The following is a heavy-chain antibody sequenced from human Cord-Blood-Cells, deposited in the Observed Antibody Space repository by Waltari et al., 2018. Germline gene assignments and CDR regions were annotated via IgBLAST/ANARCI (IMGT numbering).Heavy chain of an antibody. CDR3: ASSRWGLLFDY. D-gene: IGHD2-21*01. CDR1: GYSISSGYY. V-gene: IGHV4-38-2*01. J-gene: IGHJ4*02. CDR2: IYHSGST. Sequence: QVQLQESGPGLVKPSETLSLTCAVSGYSISSGYYWGWIRQPPGKGLEWIGSIYHSGSTYYNPSLKSRFTISVDTSKNQFSLKLSSVTAADTAVYYCASSRWGLLFDYWGQGTLVTVSS.